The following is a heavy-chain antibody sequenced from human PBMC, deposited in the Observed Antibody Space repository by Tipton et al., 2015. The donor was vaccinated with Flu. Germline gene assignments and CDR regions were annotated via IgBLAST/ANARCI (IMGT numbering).Heavy chain of an antibody. CDR3: ARDLIEIFDI. V-gene: IGHV4-59*01. Sequence: GLVKPSETLSLTCTVSGASISTYYWSWIRQPPGKGLEWIGYIYYTGSTSFNPSLKSRVTMSVDTSKNQLSLKLTSVTAADTAVYYCARDLIEIFDIWGQGTVVTVSS. CDR2: IYYTGST. D-gene: IGHD2-8*01. J-gene: IGHJ3*02. CDR1: GASISTYY.